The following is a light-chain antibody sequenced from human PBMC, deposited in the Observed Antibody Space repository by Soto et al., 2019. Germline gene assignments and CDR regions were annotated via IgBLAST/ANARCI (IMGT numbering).Light chain of an antibody. Sequence: EIVLTQSPATLSMSPGERAALSCRASQSVSSYLSWYQQKPGQAPRLLIYGASSRATGVPARFSGSGSGTDSTLTISSLEPEDFAVYYCQQHINWPLTFGGGTKVEIK. V-gene: IGKV3-11*01. CDR2: GAS. CDR1: QSVSSY. J-gene: IGKJ4*01. CDR3: QQHINWPLT.